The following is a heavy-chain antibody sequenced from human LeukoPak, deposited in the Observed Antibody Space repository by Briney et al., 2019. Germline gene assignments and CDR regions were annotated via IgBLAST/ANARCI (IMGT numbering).Heavy chain of an antibody. CDR1: GFTFSSYN. Sequence: GRSLRLSCAASGFTFSSYNMHWVRQAPGKGLEWVAVISYDGSNKYYADSVKGRFTISRDNSKNTLYLQMNSLRAEDTAVYYCARDDHCSSTSCLGDSGSYPRSAILPGAYWGQGTLVTVSS. CDR2: ISYDGSNK. D-gene: IGHD2-2*01. V-gene: IGHV3-30-3*01. J-gene: IGHJ4*02. CDR3: ARDDHCSSTSCLGDSGSYPRSAILPGAY.